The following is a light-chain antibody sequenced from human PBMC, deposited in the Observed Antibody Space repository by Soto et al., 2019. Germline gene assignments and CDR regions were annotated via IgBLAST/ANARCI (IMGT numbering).Light chain of an antibody. CDR2: GSS. V-gene: IGKV1-27*01. Sequence: DIQVTQSPSSLSASVGDRVTITCRASQGISTFLAWYQQKPGKVPKLLIYGSSTLQSGVPSRFSGSGSGTDFTLTISSLKPEDVATYYCQKYDSDPRTFGQGTKVDI. CDR1: QGISTF. CDR3: QKYDSDPRT. J-gene: IGKJ1*01.